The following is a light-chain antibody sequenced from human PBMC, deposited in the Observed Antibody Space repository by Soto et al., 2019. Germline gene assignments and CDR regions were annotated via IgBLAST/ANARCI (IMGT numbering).Light chain of an antibody. CDR2: ENN. V-gene: IGLV6-57*04. CDR1: SGNIASNY. J-gene: IGLJ2*01. CDR3: QSFSGGRVV. Sequence: NFMLTQPHSVSESPGKTVTISCTRSSGNIASNYLQWSHQRPGSAPTTVIYENNQRPSGVPDRFSGSIDRSSNSAALTISGLKTEDEADYYCQSFSGGRVVFGGGTKVTVL.